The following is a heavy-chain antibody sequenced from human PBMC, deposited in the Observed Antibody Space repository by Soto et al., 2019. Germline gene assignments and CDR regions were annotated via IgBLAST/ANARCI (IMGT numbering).Heavy chain of an antibody. V-gene: IGHV1-18*04. J-gene: IGHJ4*02. Sequence: QVQLVQSGAEVKKPGASVKVSCKVSGYAFGGYAISWVRQAPGQGLEWMGWVSAYSGHTDYAQNLQGRVSMTTETSTSTAYMELGSLTSDDTAVYYCARPSGGYGDYAWSLAYWGQGTLVTVSS. D-gene: IGHD4-17*01. CDR3: ARPSGGYGDYAWSLAY. CDR1: GYAFGGYA. CDR2: VSAYSGHT.